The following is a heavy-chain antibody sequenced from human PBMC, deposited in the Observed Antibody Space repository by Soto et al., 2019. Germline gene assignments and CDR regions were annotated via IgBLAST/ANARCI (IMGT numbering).Heavy chain of an antibody. D-gene: IGHD3-10*01. V-gene: IGHV3-21*01. CDR3: ARDTYFYGSGSYGP. J-gene: IGHJ5*02. CDR2: ISSSSSYI. Sequence: PGGSLRLSCAASGFTFSSYNMNWVRQAPGKGLEWVSSISSSSSYIYYADSVKGRFTISRDNAKNSLYLQMNSLRAEDTAVYYCARDTYFYGSGSYGPWGQGTLVTVSS. CDR1: GFTFSSYN.